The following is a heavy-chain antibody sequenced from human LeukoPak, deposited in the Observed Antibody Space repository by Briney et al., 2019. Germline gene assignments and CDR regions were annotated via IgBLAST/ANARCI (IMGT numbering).Heavy chain of an antibody. CDR3: ARHSRGPAAGPAFDY. CDR2: IFYSGTT. CDR1: GGSTSSSSYY. J-gene: IGHJ4*02. Sequence: SETLSLTCTVSGGSTSSSSYYWAWIRQPPGKGLEWIGSIFYSGTTYHNLSLKSRVTISVDTSKNQFSLSSVTAADTAVYYCARHSRGPAAGPAFDYWGQGTLVTVSS. D-gene: IGHD6-13*01. V-gene: IGHV4-39*01.